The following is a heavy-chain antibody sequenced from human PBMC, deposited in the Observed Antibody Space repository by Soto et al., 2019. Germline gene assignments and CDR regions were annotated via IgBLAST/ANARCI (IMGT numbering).Heavy chain of an antibody. J-gene: IGHJ6*02. CDR1: GGSFSGYY. D-gene: IGHD3-16*01. Sequence: LSLTCAGYGGSFSGYYWSWIRQPPGKGLEWIGEINHSGSTNYNPSLKSRVTISVDTSKNQFSLKLSFVTAADTAVYYCARGHYGGDGIYYYYGMDVWGQGTTVTVSS. CDR2: INHSGST. V-gene: IGHV4-34*01. CDR3: ARGHYGGDGIYYYYGMDV.